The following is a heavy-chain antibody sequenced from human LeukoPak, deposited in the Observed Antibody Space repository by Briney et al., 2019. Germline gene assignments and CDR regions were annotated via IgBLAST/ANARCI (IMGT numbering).Heavy chain of an antibody. CDR2: IYSSGST. CDR3: AREVYTPQIKTEWFDS. Sequence: PSQTLSLTCTVSGGSISSGSYYWSWIRQPAGKGLEWIGRIYSSGSTNNNPSLNSRVTISVDTSKNQVSLKLKSVSAADTAVYYCAREVYTPQIKTEWFDSWGKGALVTVSS. J-gene: IGHJ5*01. CDR1: GGSISSGSYY. V-gene: IGHV4-61*02. D-gene: IGHD5-18*01.